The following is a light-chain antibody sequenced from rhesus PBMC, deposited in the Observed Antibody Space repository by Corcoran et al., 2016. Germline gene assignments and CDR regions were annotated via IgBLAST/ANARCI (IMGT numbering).Light chain of an antibody. V-gene: IGKV1S12*01. Sequence: DIQMTQSPSALSASVGDRVTISCRASQNIYSNLAWYQQKPGKAPKLLIYAASSLQTGIPSRFGGSGSGTDFTLTISSLQPEDSAAYYCQHYYDNPYSFGQGTKVEIK. CDR1: QNIYSN. CDR2: AAS. CDR3: QHYYDNPYS. J-gene: IGKJ2*01.